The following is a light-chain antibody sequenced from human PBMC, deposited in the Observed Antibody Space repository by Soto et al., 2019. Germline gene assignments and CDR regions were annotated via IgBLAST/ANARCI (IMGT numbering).Light chain of an antibody. CDR3: SSYTTSTTLGV. CDR2: DVS. CDR1: SSDVGTYNH. V-gene: IGLV2-14*01. Sequence: QSVLTQPASVSGSPGKSITISCTGTSSDVGTYNHVSWYQQYPGKAPKLMIYDVSNRPSGVSNRFSGSKSGNTASLTISGLQAEDEADYYCSSYTTSTTLGVFGTGTKVTVL. J-gene: IGLJ1*01.